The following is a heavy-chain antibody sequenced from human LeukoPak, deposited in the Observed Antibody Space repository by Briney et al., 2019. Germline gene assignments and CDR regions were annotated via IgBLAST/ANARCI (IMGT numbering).Heavy chain of an antibody. V-gene: IGHV1-18*01. CDR3: ARDRGLVGALYNWFDP. J-gene: IGHJ5*02. D-gene: IGHD1-26*01. CDR2: ISAYNGNT. CDR1: GYTFTSYG. Sequence: ASVKVSCKASGYTFTSYGISWVRQAPGQGLEWMRWISAYNGNTNYAQKLQGRVTMTTDTSTSTAYMELRSLRSDDTAVYYCARDRGLVGALYNWFDPWGQGTLVTVSS.